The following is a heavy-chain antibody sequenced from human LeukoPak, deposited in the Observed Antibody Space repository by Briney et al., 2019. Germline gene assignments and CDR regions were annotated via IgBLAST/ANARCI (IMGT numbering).Heavy chain of an antibody. Sequence: SETLSLTCTVSGGSISSYYWSWLRQPAGKGLEWIGRIYTSGSTNYNPSLKSRVTMSVDTSKNQFSLKLSSATAADTAVYYCARDRAVAGVDYWGQGTLVTVSS. D-gene: IGHD6-19*01. J-gene: IGHJ4*02. CDR1: GGSISSYY. CDR3: ARDRAVAGVDY. CDR2: IYTSGST. V-gene: IGHV4-4*07.